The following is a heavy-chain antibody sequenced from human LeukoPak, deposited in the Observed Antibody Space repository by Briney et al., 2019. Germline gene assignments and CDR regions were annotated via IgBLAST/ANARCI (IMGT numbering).Heavy chain of an antibody. CDR2: ISGSGGST. V-gene: IGHV3-23*01. D-gene: IGHD6-13*01. Sequence: GGSRRLSCAASGFIYSRYWMSWVRQAPGKGLEWVSAISGSGGSTYYADSVKGRFTISRDNSKNTLYLQMNSLRAEDTAVYYCAKMEYSSSWSQFDPWGQGTLVTVSS. CDR1: GFIYSRYW. CDR3: AKMEYSSSWSQFDP. J-gene: IGHJ5*02.